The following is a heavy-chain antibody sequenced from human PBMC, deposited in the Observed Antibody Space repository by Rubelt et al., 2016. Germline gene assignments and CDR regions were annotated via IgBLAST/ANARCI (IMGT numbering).Heavy chain of an antibody. CDR3: ANGMTPDY. CDR2: IGISDGST. CDR1: GFTVSSNH. J-gene: IGHJ4*02. D-gene: IGHD2-15*01. Sequence: CGGGLVQPGGSLRLSCAASGFTVSSNHMTWVRQAPGKGLEWVSGIGISDGSTYYTDSVKGRFTISRDNSKNTLYLQMNSLRAEDTAVYYCANGMTPDYWGQGTLVTVSS. V-gene: IGHV3-23*01.